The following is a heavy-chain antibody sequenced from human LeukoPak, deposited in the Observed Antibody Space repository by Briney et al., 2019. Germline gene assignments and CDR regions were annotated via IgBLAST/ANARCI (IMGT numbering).Heavy chain of an antibody. V-gene: IGHV4-59*08. CDR1: GGSISSYY. J-gene: IGHJ4*02. CDR2: IYYSGST. D-gene: IGHD4-17*01. CDR3: ARHHTIYGDYEGYFDY. Sequence: PSETLSLTCTVSGGSISSYYWSWIRQPPGKGLEWIGYIYYSGSTNYNPSLKSRVPISVDTSKNQFSLKLSSVTAADTAVYYCARHHTIYGDYEGYFDYWGQGTLVTVSS.